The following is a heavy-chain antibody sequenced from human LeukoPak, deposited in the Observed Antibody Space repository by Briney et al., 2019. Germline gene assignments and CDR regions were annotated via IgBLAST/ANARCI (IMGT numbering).Heavy chain of an antibody. J-gene: IGHJ4*02. CDR2: ISGSGST. D-gene: IGHD3-22*01. CDR3: AKVGYYYDSSGLGY. Sequence: GGSLRLSCAASGFTFSNYWMSWVRQAPGKGLEWVSAISGSGSTYYADSVKGRFTISRDNSKNTLYLQMNSLRAEDTAVYYCAKVGYYYDSSGLGYWGQGTLVTVSS. V-gene: IGHV3-23*01. CDR1: GFTFSNYW.